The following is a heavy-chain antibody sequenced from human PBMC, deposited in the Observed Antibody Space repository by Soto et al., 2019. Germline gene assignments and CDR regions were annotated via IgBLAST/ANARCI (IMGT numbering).Heavy chain of an antibody. V-gene: IGHV4-4*02. CDR1: GGTVASSHW. CDR2: VYHTGDT. Sequence: QVQLQESGPRLVKPSESLSLTCGVSGGTVASSHWWSWVRQSTGRGLEWIGNVYHTGDTNFNPSLQSRVTFSVDKSNNQFSLRLTSVTAADTAVYFCAREIVTAGGNNYFDPWGPGTLVTVS. D-gene: IGHD2-21*02. J-gene: IGHJ5*02. CDR3: AREIVTAGGNNYFDP.